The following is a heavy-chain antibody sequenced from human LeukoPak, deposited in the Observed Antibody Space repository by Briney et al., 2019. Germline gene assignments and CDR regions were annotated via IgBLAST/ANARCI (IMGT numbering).Heavy chain of an antibody. J-gene: IGHJ6*02. CDR2: ISDSGRST. CDR1: GSTYSNYG. D-gene: IGHD2-21*02. V-gene: IGHV3-23*01. Sequence: GGSLRLSCAASGSTYSNYGMTWVRQAPGKGLEWVSSISDSGRSTDYADSVKGRFTVSRDNSKNTLYLQMNSLRAEDTAVYYCARGVGYCCDGACYGPPRYTCYSGLDVWGQGTTVTVSS. CDR3: ARGVGYCCDGACYGPPRYTCYSGLDV.